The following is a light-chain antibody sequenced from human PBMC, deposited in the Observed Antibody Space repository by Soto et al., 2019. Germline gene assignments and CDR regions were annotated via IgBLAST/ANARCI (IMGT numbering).Light chain of an antibody. Sequence: QSVLAQPPSVSGAPGQRVSISCAGTSSNIGAGYDVHWYQQFPGTAPKLLMSSNNNRPPGVPDRFSGSKSGTSASLAITGLQAEVEADYYCQSYDTTLSGRVFGGGTKVTVL. CDR2: SNN. CDR3: QSYDTTLSGRV. J-gene: IGLJ3*02. V-gene: IGLV1-40*01. CDR1: SSNIGAGYD.